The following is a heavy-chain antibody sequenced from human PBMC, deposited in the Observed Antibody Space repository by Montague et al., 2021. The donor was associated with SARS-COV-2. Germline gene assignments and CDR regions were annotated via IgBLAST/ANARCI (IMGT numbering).Heavy chain of an antibody. V-gene: IGHV2-5*02. D-gene: IGHD6-25*01. J-gene: IGHJ6*02. CDR2: SYWGDDN. Sequence: PALVKPTQTLTLTCTFSGFSLSTSGVGVGWIRQPPGKALEWLALSYWGDDNRYSPSLTSRLTITKDTSKNQVVLTMTNMDPVDTATYYCAHSIAAIESESSYYYYYYGMDVWGQGTTVTVSS. CDR1: GFSLSTSGVG. CDR3: AHSIAAIESESSYYYYYYGMDV.